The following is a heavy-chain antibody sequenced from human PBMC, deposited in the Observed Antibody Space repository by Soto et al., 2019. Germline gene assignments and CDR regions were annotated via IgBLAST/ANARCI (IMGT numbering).Heavy chain of an antibody. V-gene: IGHV3-48*02. J-gene: IGHJ4*02. Sequence: HPRGALLVSCASSVFTFSIYSMNWVRQAPGKGLDWVSYISSRYSTVYYADSVNGRFTISRDNAKNSLYLQMNSLRDEDTAVYYCARSSIYCSGGSCYSYYFDYWGQGTMVTVSS. CDR2: ISSRYSTV. CDR3: ARSSIYCSGGSCYSYYFDY. CDR1: VFTFSIYS. D-gene: IGHD2-15*01.